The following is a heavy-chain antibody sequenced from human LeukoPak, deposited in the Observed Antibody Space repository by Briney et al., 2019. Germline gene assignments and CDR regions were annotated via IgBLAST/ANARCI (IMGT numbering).Heavy chain of an antibody. V-gene: IGHV3-7*01. J-gene: IGHJ4*02. CDR2: INEDGSEE. CDR1: GFTFSRYW. Sequence: GGSLRLSCAPSGFTFSRYWMSWVRQAPGKGPEWVANINEDGSEEYYVDSVRGRFTISRDNAKNSLYLQMNSLRAEDTAVYYCARAGDGTAARDYWGQGTLVTVSS. CDR3: ARAGDGTAARDY. D-gene: IGHD2-15*01.